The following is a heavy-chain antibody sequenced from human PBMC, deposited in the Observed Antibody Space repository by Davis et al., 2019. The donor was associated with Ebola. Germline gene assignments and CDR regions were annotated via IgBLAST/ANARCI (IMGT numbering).Heavy chain of an antibody. V-gene: IGHV4-61*01. Sequence: SETLSLTCTVSGGSVSSGSYYWSWIRQPPGKGLEWIGYIYYSGSTNYNPSLKSRVTISVDTSKNQFSLKLSSVTAEDTAVYYCARWRYYGSGSYSRFDYWGQGTLVTVSS. CDR2: IYYSGST. D-gene: IGHD3-10*01. J-gene: IGHJ4*02. CDR3: ARWRYYGSGSYSRFDY. CDR1: GGSVSSGSYY.